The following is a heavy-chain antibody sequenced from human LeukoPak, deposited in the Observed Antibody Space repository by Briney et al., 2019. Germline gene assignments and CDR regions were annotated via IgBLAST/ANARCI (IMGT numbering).Heavy chain of an antibody. V-gene: IGHV3-33*01. CDR1: GFTFGGYG. J-gene: IGHJ4*02. Sequence: GGSLRLSWAGAGFTFGGYGMHWFRQTPGKGLEWVAVIAYDGSRAFYADSVQGRFTISRDNSKNTMSVQVDDLRAEDTAVYYCTRYNNDHFDYWGQGTLVTVSS. D-gene: IGHD1-14*01. CDR3: TRYNNDHFDY. CDR2: IAYDGSRA.